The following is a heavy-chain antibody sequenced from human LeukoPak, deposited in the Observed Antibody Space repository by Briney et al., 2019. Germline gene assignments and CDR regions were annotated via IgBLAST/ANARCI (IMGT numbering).Heavy chain of an antibody. CDR3: ARSKSSSSWYPYYYYMDV. D-gene: IGHD6-13*01. CDR2: IKQDGSEK. CDR1: GFTFSSYW. Sequence: GVSLRLTCAASGFTFSSYWMSWGRQAPGKGLEWVANIKQDGSEKYYVDSVKGRFTISRDNAKNSLYLQMNSLRAEDTAVYYCARSKSSSSWYPYYYYMDVWGKGTTVTVSS. J-gene: IGHJ6*03. V-gene: IGHV3-7*01.